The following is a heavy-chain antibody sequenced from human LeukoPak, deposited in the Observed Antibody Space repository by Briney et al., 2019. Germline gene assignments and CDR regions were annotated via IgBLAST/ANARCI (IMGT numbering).Heavy chain of an antibody. D-gene: IGHD6-13*01. Sequence: PSETLSLTCTVSGGSISSSSYYWGWIRPPPGKGLEWSGCIYYSGSTYYNPSLKSRVTISVDTSKSQSSLRLSSVPGADLGVYYCARLRGQQLVSGRFDPGGQGTLVTVPS. CDR2: IYYSGST. CDR3: ARLRGQQLVSGRFDP. CDR1: GGSISSSSYY. V-gene: IGHV4-39*01. J-gene: IGHJ5*02.